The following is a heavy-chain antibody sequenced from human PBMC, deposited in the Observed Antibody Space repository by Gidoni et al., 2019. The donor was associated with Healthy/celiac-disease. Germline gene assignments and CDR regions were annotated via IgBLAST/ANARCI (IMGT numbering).Heavy chain of an antibody. J-gene: IGHJ5*02. CDR1: GSTFSSYS. Sequence: QVQLVESGGGVVQPGMSLRLSCAASGSTFSSYSMHWVRQAPGKGLEWVGVISYDGSNKYYADSVKGRFTISRDNSKNTLYLQMNSLRAEDTAVYYCARAPVPYGDYVGYWFDPWGQGTLVTVSS. V-gene: IGHV3-30-3*01. D-gene: IGHD4-17*01. CDR2: ISYDGSNK. CDR3: ARAPVPYGDYVGYWFDP.